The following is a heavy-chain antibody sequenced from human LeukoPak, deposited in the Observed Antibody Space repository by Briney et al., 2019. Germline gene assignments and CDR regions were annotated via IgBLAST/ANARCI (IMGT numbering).Heavy chain of an antibody. J-gene: IGHJ4*02. V-gene: IGHV3-74*01. Sequence: GGSLRLSCAASGFTFSSYWMHWVRQAPGKGLVWVSRINGDGSSTRYADSVKGRFTISRDNAKDTLYLQMNSLRAEDTAVYYCARAFGYNSDFFDYWGQETLVTVSS. CDR2: INGDGSST. CDR3: ARAFGYNSDFFDY. CDR1: GFTFSSYW. D-gene: IGHD5-24*01.